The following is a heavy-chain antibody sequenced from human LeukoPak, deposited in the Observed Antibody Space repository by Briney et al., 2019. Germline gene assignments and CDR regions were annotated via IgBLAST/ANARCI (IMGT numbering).Heavy chain of an antibody. CDR2: ISGSGGST. J-gene: IGHJ4*02. Sequence: GGSLRLSCAASGFTFSSYAMSWVRRAPGKGLEWVSAISGSGGSTYYADSVKGRFTISRDNSKNTLYLQMNSLRAEDTAVYYCAKRRTRYDSSGYPDYWGQGTLVTVSS. D-gene: IGHD3-22*01. V-gene: IGHV3-23*01. CDR1: GFTFSSYA. CDR3: AKRRTRYDSSGYPDY.